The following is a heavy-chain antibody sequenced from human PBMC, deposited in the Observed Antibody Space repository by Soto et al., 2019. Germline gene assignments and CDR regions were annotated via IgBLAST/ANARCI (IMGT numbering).Heavy chain of an antibody. CDR1: GDSVSSNSAA. Sequence: PSQTLSLTCAISGDSVSSNSAAWNWIRQSPSRGLEWLGRTYYRSKWYNDYAVSVKSRITINPDTSKNQFSLQLNSVTPEDTAVYYCARGVAVPAAMNTAFDIWGQGTMVTVSS. D-gene: IGHD2-2*01. CDR2: TYYRSKWYN. V-gene: IGHV6-1*01. CDR3: ARGVAVPAAMNTAFDI. J-gene: IGHJ3*02.